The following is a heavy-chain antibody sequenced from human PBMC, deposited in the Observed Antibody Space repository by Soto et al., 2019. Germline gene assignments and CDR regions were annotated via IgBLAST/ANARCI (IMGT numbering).Heavy chain of an antibody. CDR3: AKVLLAATLSYYYGMDV. V-gene: IGHV3-30*18. J-gene: IGHJ6*02. Sequence: QVQLVESGGGVVQPGRSLRLSCAASGFTFSSYGMHWVRQAPGKGLEWVAVISYDGSNKYYADSVKGRFTISRDNSKNTLYLQMNSLRAEDTAVYYCAKVLLAATLSYYYGMDVWGQGTTVTVSS. D-gene: IGHD6-13*01. CDR2: ISYDGSNK. CDR1: GFTFSSYG.